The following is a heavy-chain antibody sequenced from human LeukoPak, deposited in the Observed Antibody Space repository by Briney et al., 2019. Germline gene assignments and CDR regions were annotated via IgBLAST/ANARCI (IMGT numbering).Heavy chain of an antibody. CDR1: GGTFSSYA. J-gene: IGHJ4*02. Sequence: SEKVSCKASGGTFSSYAISWVRQAPGQGLEWMGGIIPIFGTANYAQKFQGRVTITADESTSTAYMELSSLRSEDTAVYYCARTPLRDTAMVYYFDYWGQGTLVTVSS. D-gene: IGHD5-18*01. CDR3: ARTPLRDTAMVYYFDY. V-gene: IGHV1-69*01. CDR2: IIPIFGTA.